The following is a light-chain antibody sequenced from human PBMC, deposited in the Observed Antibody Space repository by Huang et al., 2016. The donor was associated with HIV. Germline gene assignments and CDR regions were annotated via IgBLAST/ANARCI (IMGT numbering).Light chain of an antibody. CDR2: AAS. CDR1: QNIVYS. J-gene: IGKJ4*01. V-gene: IGKV1-39*01. Sequence: DIQLTQSPSSLSASVGDAVTITCRASQNIVYSLSWFRQRPGKAPKALIYAASRLHAGVPSKFSATGSGTNFTLSINGLGPEDFATYYCQQSRTLPRTYGGGTKVDI. CDR3: QQSRTLPRT.